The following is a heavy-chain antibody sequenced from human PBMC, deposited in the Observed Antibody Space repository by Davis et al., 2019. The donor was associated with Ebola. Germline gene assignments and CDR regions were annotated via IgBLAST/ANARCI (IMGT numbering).Heavy chain of an antibody. CDR3: AKDTSNIWFDI. CDR2: ISVYNGNT. J-gene: IGHJ3*02. D-gene: IGHD1-26*01. CDR1: GYTFTNYG. V-gene: IGHV1-18*01. Sequence: ASVKVSCKASGYTFTNYGINWVRQAPGQGLEWMGWISVYNGNTEYTEKFQGRVTMTTDTSTSTAYMELRSLRSDDTAIYYCAKDTSNIWFDIWGQGTMVTVSS.